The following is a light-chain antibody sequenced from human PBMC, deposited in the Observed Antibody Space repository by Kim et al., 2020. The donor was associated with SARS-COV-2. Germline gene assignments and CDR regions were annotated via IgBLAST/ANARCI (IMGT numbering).Light chain of an antibody. Sequence: SSYLTQPPSVSVSPRQTASITCSGDKLGDKYACWYQQKPGQSPVLVIYQDSKRPSGIPERFSGSNSGNTATLTISGTQAMDEADYYCQAWDSSTASFGGGTQLTVL. CDR1: KLGDKY. J-gene: IGLJ2*01. CDR2: QDS. V-gene: IGLV3-1*01. CDR3: QAWDSSTAS.